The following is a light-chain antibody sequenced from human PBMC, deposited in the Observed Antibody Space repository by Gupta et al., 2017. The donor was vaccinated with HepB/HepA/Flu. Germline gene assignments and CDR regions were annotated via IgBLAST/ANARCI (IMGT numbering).Light chain of an antibody. Sequence: SYELPQPPSVSVSPGQTASITCSGDKLGDKDACCYQQKQGQSPVLVIYKDRKRPSGISERFSGSNSGKTATLTISWTQDMDEADYYCQAWDSSTAVFGGGTKLTVL. J-gene: IGLJ2*01. CDR3: QAWDSSTAV. V-gene: IGLV3-1*01. CDR1: KLGDKD. CDR2: KDR.